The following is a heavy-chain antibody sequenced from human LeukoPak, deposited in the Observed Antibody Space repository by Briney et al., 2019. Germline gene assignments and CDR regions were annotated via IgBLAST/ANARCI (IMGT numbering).Heavy chain of an antibody. J-gene: IGHJ5*02. D-gene: IGHD5-18*01. Sequence: GGSLRLSCAASGFTFSTYAMSWVRQAPGKGLEWVSTISGSGGSTYYADSVKGRFTISRDNSKNTLYLQMNSLRAEDTAVYYCAKGGYSNWFDPWGQGTLVTVSS. CDR3: AKGGYSNWFDP. V-gene: IGHV3-23*01. CDR1: GFTFSTYA. CDR2: ISGSGGST.